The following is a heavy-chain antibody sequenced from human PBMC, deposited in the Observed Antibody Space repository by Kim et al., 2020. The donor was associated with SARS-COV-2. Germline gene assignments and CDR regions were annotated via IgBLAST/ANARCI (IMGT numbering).Heavy chain of an antibody. Sequence: GGSLRLSCVVSGFTFSSYAMSWVRQAPGKGLEWVSAISGSGGSTYYADSVKGRFTISRDNSKNTLYLQMNSLRAEDTAVYYCAKDLYVSNSWYEVGDYWGQGTLVTVSS. D-gene: IGHD2-2*01. CDR1: GFTFSSYA. V-gene: IGHV3-23*01. CDR2: ISGSGGST. J-gene: IGHJ4*02. CDR3: AKDLYVSNSWYEVGDY.